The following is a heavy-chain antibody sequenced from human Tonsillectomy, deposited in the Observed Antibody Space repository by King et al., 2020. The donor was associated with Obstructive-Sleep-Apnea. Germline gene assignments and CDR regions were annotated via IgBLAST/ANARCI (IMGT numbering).Heavy chain of an antibody. Sequence: VQLVESGGGVVQPGKSLRLSCAASGFTFSTYAMHWVRQAPGKGLEWVAFISFDGSNKYYADSVKGRFTVSRDDSKNTLYLQMNSLRPEDTGVYYCARDGLADSSSSKWEYGMDVWGQGTTVTVSS. CDR3: ARDGLADSSSSKWEYGMDV. CDR1: GFTFSTYA. V-gene: IGHV3-30*04. CDR2: ISFDGSNK. D-gene: IGHD6-6*01. J-gene: IGHJ6*02.